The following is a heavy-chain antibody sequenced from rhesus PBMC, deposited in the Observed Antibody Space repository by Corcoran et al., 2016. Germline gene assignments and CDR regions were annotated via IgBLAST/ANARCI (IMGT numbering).Heavy chain of an antibody. CDR1: GGSISNYF. Sequence: QLQLQESGPGLVKPSETLSLTCVLSGGSISNYFWTWIRQPPGKAPEWVGRVPGSAGSTDYNPSLKSRVTISTDTSKNQVSLKLTSMTAADTAVYYCTMSFGTGWSPRWGQGVLVTVSS. D-gene: IGHD6S26*01. CDR3: TMSFGTGWSPR. CDR2: VPGSAGST. J-gene: IGHJ4*01. V-gene: IGHV4-173*01.